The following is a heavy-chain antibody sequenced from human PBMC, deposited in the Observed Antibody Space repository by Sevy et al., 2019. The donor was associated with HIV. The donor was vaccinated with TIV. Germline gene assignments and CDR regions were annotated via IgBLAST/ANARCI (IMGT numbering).Heavy chain of an antibody. D-gene: IGHD3-22*01. CDR3: ARENTMIEEPCWFDP. J-gene: IGHJ5*02. CDR2: ISRSGSTI. CDR1: GFTFSDYY. Sequence: GGSLRLSCAASGFTFSDYYMSWIRQAPGKGLEWVSFISRSGSTITYADSVKGLFTISRDTAKNSLYLQINSLRAEDTAVYYCARENTMIEEPCWFDPWGQGTLVTVSS. V-gene: IGHV3-11*01.